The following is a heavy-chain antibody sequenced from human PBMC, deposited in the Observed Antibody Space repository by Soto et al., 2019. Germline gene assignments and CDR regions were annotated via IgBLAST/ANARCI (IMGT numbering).Heavy chain of an antibody. Sequence: ASVKVSCKASGYTFTNYGISWVRQAPGQGLEWMGWISAFNGNINYGQKLQGRVTMTTDTSTSTAYLDLRSLRSDDTAVYYCARDFPLISGPDGFDVWGQGTMVTVSS. CDR2: ISAFNGNI. V-gene: IGHV1-18*01. CDR3: ARDFPLISGPDGFDV. D-gene: IGHD5-12*01. J-gene: IGHJ3*01. CDR1: GYTFTNYG.